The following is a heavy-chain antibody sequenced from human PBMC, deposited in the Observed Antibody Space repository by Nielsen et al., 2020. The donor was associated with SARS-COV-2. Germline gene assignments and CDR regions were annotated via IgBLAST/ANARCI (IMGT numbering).Heavy chain of an antibody. CDR2: ISGSGGRT. D-gene: IGHD6-19*01. Sequence: EGSLRLSCTASGFIFSSYAMSWVRQAPGKGLEWVSAISGSGGRTYYADSVKGRFTISRDKSKNTLYVLMNSLRAEDTAVYYCAKMSPPGIAVGTAEYFQHWGQGTLVTVSS. V-gene: IGHV3-23*01. J-gene: IGHJ1*01. CDR1: GFIFSSYA. CDR3: AKMSPPGIAVGTAEYFQH.